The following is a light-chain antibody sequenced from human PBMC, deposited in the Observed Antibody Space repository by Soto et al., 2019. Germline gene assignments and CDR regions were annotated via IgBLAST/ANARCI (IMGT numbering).Light chain of an antibody. J-gene: IGKJ1*01. Sequence: EIVLTQSPGTLSLSPGERATLSCRASQSVSSAYLAWYQHKPGQPPTLLIYAASSRVTGIPDRFSGSGSGTDFTLTISRLEPEDFAVYYCQQYGSSSTWTFGQGTKAEIK. CDR2: AAS. CDR1: QSVSSAY. V-gene: IGKV3-20*01. CDR3: QQYGSSSTWT.